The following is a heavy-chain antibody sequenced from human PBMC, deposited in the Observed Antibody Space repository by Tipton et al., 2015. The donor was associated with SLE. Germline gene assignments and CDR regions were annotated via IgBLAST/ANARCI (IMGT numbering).Heavy chain of an antibody. D-gene: IGHD6-19*01. V-gene: IGHV3-23*03. CDR2: LFVGGSA. Sequence: SLRLSCAASGMAFRDYAVSWVRQAPGKGLEWVSVLFVGGSAYYADSVRGRFTISRDQSKNTLYLQMNNLRPEDTAMYYCAKTPGGGWPQYFRHWGQGTLVTVSS. CDR1: GMAFRDYA. CDR3: AKTPGGGWPQYFRH. J-gene: IGHJ1*01.